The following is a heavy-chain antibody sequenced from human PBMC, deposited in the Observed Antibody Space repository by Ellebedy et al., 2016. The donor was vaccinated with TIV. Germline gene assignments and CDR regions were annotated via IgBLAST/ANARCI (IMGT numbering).Heavy chain of an antibody. J-gene: IGHJ4*02. CDR1: GFTFSSYA. D-gene: IGHD6-19*01. Sequence: GGSLRLXXAASGFTFSSYAMSWVRQAPGKGLEWVSAISGSGGSTYYADSVKGRFTISRDNSKNTLYLQMNSLRAEDTAVYYCAKILSSGWHHFDYWGQGTLVTVSS. CDR2: ISGSGGST. V-gene: IGHV3-23*01. CDR3: AKILSSGWHHFDY.